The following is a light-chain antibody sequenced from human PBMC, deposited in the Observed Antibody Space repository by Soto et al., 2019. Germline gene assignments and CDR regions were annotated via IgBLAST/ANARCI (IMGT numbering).Light chain of an antibody. J-gene: IGLJ3*02. CDR2: GNS. CDR1: SSNIGAGYD. Sequence: QSVLTQQPSVSGAPGQRVTISCTGSSSNIGAGYDVHWYQQLPGTAPKLLIYGNSNRPSGVPDRFSGSKSVTSASLAITGLQGEDEAYYYCQSYDSSLSGWVFGGGTKLTVL. CDR3: QSYDSSLSGWV. V-gene: IGLV1-40*01.